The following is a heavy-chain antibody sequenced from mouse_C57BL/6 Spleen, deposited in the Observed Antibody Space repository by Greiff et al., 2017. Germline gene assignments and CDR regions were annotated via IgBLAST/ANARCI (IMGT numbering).Heavy chain of an antibody. CDR1: GYTFTSYW. CDR2: IYPNSGRT. V-gene: IGHV1-55*01. Sequence: QVQLQQPGAELVKPGASVKMSCKASGYTFTSYWITWVKQRPGQGLEWIGDIYPNSGRTNYNEKFKSKATLTVDKSSSTAYMQLSSLTSEDSAVYYCAREPITTASMDYWGQGTSVTVSS. J-gene: IGHJ4*01. CDR3: AREPITTASMDY. D-gene: IGHD1-2*01.